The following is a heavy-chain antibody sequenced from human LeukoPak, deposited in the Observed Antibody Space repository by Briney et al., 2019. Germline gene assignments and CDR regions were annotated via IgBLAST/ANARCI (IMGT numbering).Heavy chain of an antibody. V-gene: IGHV3-7*01. J-gene: IGHJ3*02. D-gene: IGHD3-22*01. CDR2: IDRNRSGK. CDR3: ARDPYDSIGYGAFDI. CDR1: GFTFSNYW. Sequence: SGGSLRLSCAASGFTFSNYWMTWVRQAPGKGLEWVANIDRNRSGKENVDSVKGRFTVSRENAHNSLYLQMDRLKVEDTAVYYCARDPYDSIGYGAFDIWGQGTMVTVSS.